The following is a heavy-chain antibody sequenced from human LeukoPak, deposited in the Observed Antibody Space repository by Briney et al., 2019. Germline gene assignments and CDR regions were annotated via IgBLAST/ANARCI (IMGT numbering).Heavy chain of an antibody. V-gene: IGHV1-18*01. D-gene: IGHD1-26*01. CDR2: ISAYNGNT. CDR3: ARDQSYSGSYYSESDAFDI. CDR1: GYTFTSYG. Sequence: ASVKVSCKASGYTFTSYGISWVRQAPGQGLEWKGWISAYNGNTNYAQKLQGRVTMTTDTSTSTAYMELRSLRSDDTAVYYCARDQSYSGSYYSESDAFDIWGQGTMVTVSS. J-gene: IGHJ3*02.